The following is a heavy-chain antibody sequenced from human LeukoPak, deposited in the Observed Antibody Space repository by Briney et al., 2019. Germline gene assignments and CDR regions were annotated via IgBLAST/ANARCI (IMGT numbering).Heavy chain of an antibody. CDR1: GFTFSSYA. J-gene: IGHJ4*02. D-gene: IGHD6-19*01. V-gene: IGHV3-48*01. CDR3: AREVAGFDY. Sequence: GGSLRLSCAASGFTFSSYAMSWVRQAPGKGLEWVSYISSSSSTIYYADSVKGRFTISRDNAKNSLSLQMNSLRADDTAVYYCAREVAGFDYWGQGTLVTVSS. CDR2: ISSSSSTI.